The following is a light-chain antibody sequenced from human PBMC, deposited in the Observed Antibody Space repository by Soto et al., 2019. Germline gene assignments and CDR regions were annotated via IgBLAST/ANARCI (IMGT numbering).Light chain of an antibody. V-gene: IGKV1-12*01. J-gene: IGKJ4*01. CDR2: AAI. Sequence: DIQMTQSPSSVSASIGDRVTITCRASQDIDSWLAWFQQKPGEAPRLLIYAAISLHSGVPSRFSGAGSVTDFSLTISSLQPEDCANYFCQQGNSFPLTFGGGTKVEIK. CDR3: QQGNSFPLT. CDR1: QDIDSW.